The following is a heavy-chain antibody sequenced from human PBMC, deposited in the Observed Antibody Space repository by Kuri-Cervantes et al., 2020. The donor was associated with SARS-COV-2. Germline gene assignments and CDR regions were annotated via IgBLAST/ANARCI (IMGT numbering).Heavy chain of an antibody. V-gene: IGHV3-20*04. CDR3: ARDLSDSSSPPHDP. CDR2: INWYGGST. CDR1: GFTFDDYG. Sequence: GGSLRHSCAASGFTFDDYGMSWVRQAPGKELEWVSGINWYGGSTGYADSVKGRFTISRDNAKNSLYLQMNSLRAEDTALYYCARDLSDSSSPPHDPWGQGTLVTVSS. D-gene: IGHD3-22*01. J-gene: IGHJ5*02.